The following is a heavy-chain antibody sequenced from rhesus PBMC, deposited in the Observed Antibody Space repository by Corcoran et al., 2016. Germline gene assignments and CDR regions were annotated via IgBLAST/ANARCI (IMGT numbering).Heavy chain of an antibody. CDR1: GGSISGYY. V-gene: IGHV4-73*01. CDR2: IDGNRAST. J-gene: IGHJ4*01. D-gene: IGHD7-45*01. Sequence: QVKLQQWGEGLVKPSETLSLTCAVYGGSISGYYWSWIRQPPGKGLEWIGNIDGNRASTNYNPSLKNRVTISKDTSKNQFSLKLSSVTAADTAVYYCARGLGIWGQGVLVTVSS. CDR3: ARGLGI.